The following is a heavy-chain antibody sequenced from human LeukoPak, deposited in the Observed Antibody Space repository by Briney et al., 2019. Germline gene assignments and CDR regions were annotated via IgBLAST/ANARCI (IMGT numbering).Heavy chain of an antibody. D-gene: IGHD3-9*01. V-gene: IGHV3-64*01. Sequence: GGSLRLSCAASGFTFSNYAMHWVRQAPGKGLEYVSTITTNGDRTYYANSVKGRFTISRDNSKNTLYLQMGSLRAEDMAVYYCARDLSGGNAPDYWGQGTLVTVSS. CDR1: GFTFSNYA. J-gene: IGHJ4*02. CDR2: ITTNGDRT. CDR3: ARDLSGGNAPDY.